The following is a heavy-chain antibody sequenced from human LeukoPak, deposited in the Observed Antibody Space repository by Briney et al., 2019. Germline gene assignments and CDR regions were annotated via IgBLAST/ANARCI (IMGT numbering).Heavy chain of an antibody. D-gene: IGHD4-17*01. CDR3: ARAGYGDSDFDY. Sequence: SETLSLTCTVSGYSISTSYYWGWIRQPPGKGLEWIGSIYHSGNTYYNPSLKSRVTISVDTSKNQFSLKLNSVTAADTAVYYCARAGYGDSDFDYWGQGTRSPSPQ. CDR1: GYSISTSYY. CDR2: IYHSGNT. J-gene: IGHJ4*02. V-gene: IGHV4-38-2*02.